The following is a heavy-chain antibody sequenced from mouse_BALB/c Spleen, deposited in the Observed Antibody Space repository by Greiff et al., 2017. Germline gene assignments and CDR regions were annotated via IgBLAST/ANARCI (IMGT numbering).Heavy chain of an antibody. J-gene: IGHJ4*01. CDR2: ISNGGGST. V-gene: IGHV5-12-2*01. Sequence: EVKLMESGGGLVQPGGSLKLSCAASGFTFSSYTMSWVRQTPEKRLEWVAYISNGGGSTYYPDTVKGRFTISRDNAKNTLYLQMSSLKSEDTAMYYCVGYAMDYWGQGTSVTVSS. CDR1: GFTFSSYT. CDR3: VGYAMDY.